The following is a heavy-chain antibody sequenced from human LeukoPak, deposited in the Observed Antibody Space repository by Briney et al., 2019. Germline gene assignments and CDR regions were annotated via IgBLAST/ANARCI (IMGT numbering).Heavy chain of an antibody. V-gene: IGHV5-51*01. Sequence: GESLKISCQGSGYSFTSYWIGWVRPLPGKGLEWMGIIYPGDSDTRYSPSFQGQVTISADKSISTAYLQWSSLKASDTAMYYCARATASGSYYYYGMDVWGQGTTVTVSS. CDR1: GYSFTSYW. J-gene: IGHJ6*02. D-gene: IGHD3-10*01. CDR2: IYPGDSDT. CDR3: ARATASGSYYYYGMDV.